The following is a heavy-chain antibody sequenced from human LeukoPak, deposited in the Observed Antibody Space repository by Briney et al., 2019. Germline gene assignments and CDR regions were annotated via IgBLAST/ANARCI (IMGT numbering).Heavy chain of an antibody. CDR3: ARARRVVTMVRGVDPWKAPFDP. CDR1: GGTFSSYA. CDR2: IIPIFGTA. D-gene: IGHD3-10*01. J-gene: IGHJ5*02. Sequence: PGGSLRLSCAASGGTFSSYAISWVRQAPGQGLEWMGGIIPIFGTANYAQKFQGRVTITADESTSTAYMELSSLRSEDTAVYYCARARRVVTMVRGVDPWKAPFDPWGQGTLVTVSS. V-gene: IGHV1-69*01.